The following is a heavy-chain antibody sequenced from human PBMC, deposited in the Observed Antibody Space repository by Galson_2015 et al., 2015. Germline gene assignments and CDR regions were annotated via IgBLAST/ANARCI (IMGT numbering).Heavy chain of an antibody. J-gene: IGHJ3*02. CDR1: GFTFSDYY. V-gene: IGHV3-11*05. Sequence: SLRLSCAVSGFTFSDYYMSWVRQAPGKGLEWISYISRRSKYTKYTDSVPGRFIISRDNAKKSLFLQMNSLRADDTALYYCARGRSVAPDAFHIWGQGTMVTVSS. D-gene: IGHD3-10*01. CDR2: ISRRSKYT. CDR3: ARGRSVAPDAFHI.